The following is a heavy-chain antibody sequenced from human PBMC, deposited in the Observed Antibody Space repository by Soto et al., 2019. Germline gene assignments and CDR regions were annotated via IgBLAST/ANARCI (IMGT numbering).Heavy chain of an antibody. CDR3: ARDASGPFDY. CDR1: GFTFTNYW. Sequence: PGGSLRLSCAASGFTFTNYWMHWVRQVPGKGLVWVSRIDGVGTGTSYSDSVRGRFTISRDNSKNTLYLQMDRLRVDDTAVYFCARDASGPFDYWGQGTLVTVSS. J-gene: IGHJ4*02. V-gene: IGHV3-74*01. CDR2: IDGVGTGT. D-gene: IGHD6-19*01.